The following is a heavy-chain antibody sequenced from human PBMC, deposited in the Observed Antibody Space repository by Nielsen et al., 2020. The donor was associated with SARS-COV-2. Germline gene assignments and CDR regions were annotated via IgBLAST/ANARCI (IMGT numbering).Heavy chain of an antibody. CDR1: GYTFTSYY. CDR3: ARRKSQASRDGLDV. CDR2: INPSGGST. V-gene: IGHV1-46*01. Sequence: ASVKVSCKASGYTFTSYYMHWVRQAPGQGLEWMGIINPSGGSTSYAQKFQGRVTMTRDTSTSTVYLQWSSLQASDTGIYFCARRKSQASRDGLDVWGQGTTVIVSS. J-gene: IGHJ6*02.